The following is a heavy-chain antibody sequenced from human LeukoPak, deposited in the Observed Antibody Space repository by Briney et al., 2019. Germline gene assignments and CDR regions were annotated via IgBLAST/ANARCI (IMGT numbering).Heavy chain of an antibody. V-gene: IGHV3-9*01. J-gene: IGHJ5*02. D-gene: IGHD3-22*01. CDR3: AKDISSSGFNWFDP. CDR2: ISWNSGSI. CDR1: GFTFDDYA. Sequence: GGSLRLSCAASGFTFDDYAMHWVRQAPGKGLEWVSGISWNSGSIGYADSVKGRFTISRDNAKNSLYLQMDSLRAEDTALYYCAKDISSSGFNWFDPWGQGTLVTVSS.